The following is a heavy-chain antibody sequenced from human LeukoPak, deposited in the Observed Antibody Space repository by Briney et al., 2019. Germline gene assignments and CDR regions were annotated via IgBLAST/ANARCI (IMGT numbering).Heavy chain of an antibody. CDR3: ARDEAYCSSTSCSY. Sequence: SQTLSLTCTVSGGSISSGGYYWSWIRQPPGKGLEWIGSIYYSGSTYYNPSLKSRVTISVDTSKNQFSLKLSSVTAADTAVYYCARDEAYCSSTSCSYWGQGTLVTVSS. J-gene: IGHJ4*02. CDR2: IYYSGST. D-gene: IGHD2-2*01. V-gene: IGHV4-30-2*03. CDR1: GGSISSGGYY.